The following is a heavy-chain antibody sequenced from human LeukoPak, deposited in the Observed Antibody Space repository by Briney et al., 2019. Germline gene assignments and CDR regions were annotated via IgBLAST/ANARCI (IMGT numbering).Heavy chain of an antibody. CDR2: IVSNGGNT. CDR3: ARGGYYAATDI. V-gene: IGHV3-64*02. J-gene: IGHJ4*02. Sequence: GGSLRLSCAASGLTFSSHAMHWVRQAPGKGLEYVSAIVSNGGNTYYADSVRGSFTISRDNSKDTVYLQMGSLRPEDTAVYYCARGGYYAATDIWGQGALVTVSS. CDR1: GLTFSSHA. D-gene: IGHD3-3*01.